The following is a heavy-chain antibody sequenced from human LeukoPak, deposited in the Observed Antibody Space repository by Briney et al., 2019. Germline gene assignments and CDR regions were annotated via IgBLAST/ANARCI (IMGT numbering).Heavy chain of an antibody. CDR3: ARRLCRGTACYYFDY. D-gene: IGHD2-2*01. J-gene: IGHJ4*02. Sequence: PGGSLRLSCATSVFTFNDYAMNCGRDTPGKGLEWVAGISGIGADTYYADSVKGRFTISRDNSKNTLYLQPDTLRVEDTAVYYCARRLCRGTACYYFDYWGQGTLVSVSS. CDR1: VFTFNDYA. CDR2: ISGIGADT. V-gene: IGHV3-23*01.